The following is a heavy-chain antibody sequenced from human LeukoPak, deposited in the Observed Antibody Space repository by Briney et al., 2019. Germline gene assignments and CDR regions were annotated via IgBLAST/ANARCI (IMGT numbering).Heavy chain of an antibody. CDR3: ARDIVVVPAATDYYYYYMAV. V-gene: IGHV4-59*01. CDR2: IYYSGST. D-gene: IGHD2-2*01. Sequence: SETLSLTCTVSGGSISSYYWSWIRQPPGKGLEWIGYIYYSGSTNYNPSLKSRVTISVDTSKNQFSLKLSSVTAADTAVYYCARDIVVVPAATDYYYYYMAVWGKGTTVTVSS. CDR1: GGSISSYY. J-gene: IGHJ6*03.